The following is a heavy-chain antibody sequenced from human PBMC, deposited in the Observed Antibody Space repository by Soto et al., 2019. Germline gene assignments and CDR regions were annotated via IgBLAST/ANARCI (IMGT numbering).Heavy chain of an antibody. CDR2: ISYDGSNK. CDR3: AKAVDTAMVTYVDY. J-gene: IGHJ4*02. D-gene: IGHD5-18*01. V-gene: IGHV3-30*18. Sequence: PAGSIRLSCAASRFTFSSYGMHWVRQAPGKGLEWVAVISYDGSNKYYADSVKGRFTISRDNSKNTLYLQMNSLRAEDTAVYYCAKAVDTAMVTYVDYWGQGTLVTVSS. CDR1: RFTFSSYG.